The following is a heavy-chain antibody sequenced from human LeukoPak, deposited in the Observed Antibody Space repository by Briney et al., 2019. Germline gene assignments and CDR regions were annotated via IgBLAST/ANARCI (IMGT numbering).Heavy chain of an antibody. CDR3: AKGVGQWLGRLDY. Sequence: QPGRSLRLSCAASGFTFSSYGMHWVRQAPGKGLGWVAVISYDGSNKYYADSVKGRFTISRDNSKNTLYLQMNSLRAEDTAVYYCAKGVGQWLGRLDYWGQGTLVTVSS. J-gene: IGHJ4*02. CDR2: ISYDGSNK. V-gene: IGHV3-30*18. CDR1: GFTFSSYG. D-gene: IGHD6-19*01.